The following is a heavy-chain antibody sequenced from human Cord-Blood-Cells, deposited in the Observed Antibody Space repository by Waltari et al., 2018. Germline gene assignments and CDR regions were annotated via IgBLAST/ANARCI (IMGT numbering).Heavy chain of an antibody. CDR2: IWYDGSNK. J-gene: IGHJ4*02. V-gene: IGHV3-33*01. Sequence: QVQLVESGGGVVQPGRSLRLSCAASGLTFSSYGLHWLRQAPGKGLEWVAVIWYDGSNKYYADSVKGRFTISRDNSKNTLYLQMNSLRAEYTAVYYCAREIDGNYDYWGQGTLVTVSS. CDR3: AREIDGNYDY. D-gene: IGHD4-17*01. CDR1: GLTFSSYG.